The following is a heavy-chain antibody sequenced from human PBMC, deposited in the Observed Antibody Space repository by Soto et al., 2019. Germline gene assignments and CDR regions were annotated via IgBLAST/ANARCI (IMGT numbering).Heavy chain of an antibody. V-gene: IGHV1-69*06. CDR3: ARAGRGSYYADYYYYGMDV. J-gene: IGHJ6*01. CDR1: GGTFSSYA. D-gene: IGHD1-26*01. Sequence: SVKVSCKASGGTFSSYAISWVRQAPGQGLEWMGGIIPIFGTANYAQKFQGRVTVTADKSTSTAYMELSSLRSEDTAVYYCARAGRGSYYADYYYYGMDVWGQGPTVTVSS. CDR2: IIPIFGTA.